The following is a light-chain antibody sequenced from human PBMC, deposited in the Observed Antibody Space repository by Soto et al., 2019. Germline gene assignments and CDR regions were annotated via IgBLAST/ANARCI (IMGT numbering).Light chain of an antibody. CDR2: GAS. Sequence: EIILTQSPDTLSLSPGASATLSGRASQTVNSNYLAWCQQRPGQAPRLLIYGASTRAAGIPDRFSGSGSGTDFTLTITRLEPEDSAVYFCQQYTGPPTTFGQGTRLEIK. CDR1: QTVNSNY. V-gene: IGKV3-20*01. CDR3: QQYTGPPTT. J-gene: IGKJ5*01.